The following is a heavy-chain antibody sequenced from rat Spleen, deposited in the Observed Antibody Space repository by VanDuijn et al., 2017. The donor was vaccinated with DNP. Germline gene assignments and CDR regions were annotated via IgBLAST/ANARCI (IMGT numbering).Heavy chain of an antibody. V-gene: IGHV3-1*01. Sequence: EVQLQESGSGLVKPSQSLSLTCSVTGYSITSNFWGWIRKFPGNKMEYIGHISYSGRTNYNTSLKSRISISRDTSKNHFFLQLNSVTTEDTATYYCARWTRYFDSWGQGVMVTVSS. J-gene: IGHJ2*01. CDR1: GYSITSNF. CDR3: ARWTRYFDS. D-gene: IGHD1-7*01. CDR2: ISYSGRT.